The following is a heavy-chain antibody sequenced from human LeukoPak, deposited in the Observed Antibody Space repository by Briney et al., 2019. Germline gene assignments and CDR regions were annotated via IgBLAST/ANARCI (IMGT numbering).Heavy chain of an antibody. CDR3: AKGVDLTTVTDDVFDI. V-gene: IGHV1-69*05. Sequence: SVKVSCKASGYTFTTYYINWVRQAPGQGLEWMGGIIPIFGTANYAQKFQGRVTITTDESTSTAYMELSSLRSEDTAVYYCAKGVDLTTVTDDVFDIWGQGTMVTVSS. D-gene: IGHD4-17*01. CDR2: IIPIFGTA. J-gene: IGHJ3*02. CDR1: GYTFTTYY.